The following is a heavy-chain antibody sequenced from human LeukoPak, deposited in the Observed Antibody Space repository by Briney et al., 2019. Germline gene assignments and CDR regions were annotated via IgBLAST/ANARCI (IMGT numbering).Heavy chain of an antibody. Sequence: GSLRLSCAASGFTFIHFWMSWVRQAPGKGLEWVAYIKKTGSETYYVDSVKGRFTITRDNTRNSLFLQMYSLRAEDTAVYFCAREDGYCSGGNCYSYFDSWGQGTLVTVSS. J-gene: IGHJ4*02. D-gene: IGHD2-15*01. CDR3: AREDGYCSGGNCYSYFDS. CDR2: IKKTGSET. CDR1: GFTFIHFW. V-gene: IGHV3-7*01.